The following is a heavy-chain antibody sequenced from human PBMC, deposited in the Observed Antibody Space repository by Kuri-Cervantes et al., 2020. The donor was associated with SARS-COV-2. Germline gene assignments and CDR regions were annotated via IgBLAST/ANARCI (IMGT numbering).Heavy chain of an antibody. J-gene: IGHJ6*02. CDR1: GFTFSSYE. D-gene: IGHD3-3*01. V-gene: IGHV3-48*03. CDR2: ISSSGSTI. CDR3: ASWGGYPLYYYYYYGMDV. Sequence: GESLKISCAASGFTFSSYEMNWVRQAPGKGLEWVSYISSSGSTIYYADSVKGRFTISRDNAKNSLYLQMNSLRAEDTAVYYCASWGGYPLYYYYYYGMDVWGQGTTVTVSS.